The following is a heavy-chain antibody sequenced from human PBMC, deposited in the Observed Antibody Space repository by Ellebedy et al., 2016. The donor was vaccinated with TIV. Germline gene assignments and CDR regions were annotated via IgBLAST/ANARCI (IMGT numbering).Heavy chain of an antibody. CDR3: AREGYEGMDV. J-gene: IGHJ6*02. D-gene: IGHD6-13*01. CDR2: ISNDGSNK. V-gene: IGHV3-30-3*01. Sequence: PGGSLRLFCAASGFTFSNYAIYRVRQAPGKGLEWVGVISNDGSNKYYADSVKGRFTISRDNSKNTMYLQMNSLRAEDTAVYYCAREGYEGMDVWGQGTTVTVSS. CDR1: GFTFSNYA.